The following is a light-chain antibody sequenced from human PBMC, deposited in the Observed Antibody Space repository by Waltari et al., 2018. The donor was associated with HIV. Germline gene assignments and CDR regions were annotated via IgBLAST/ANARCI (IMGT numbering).Light chain of an antibody. CDR3: QQCSDWPLS. V-gene: IGKV3-11*01. Sequence: IVLIQSPAILSLSPGERATLSCRASQSVTNYLAWYQQNPGQAPRLLIYDASIRATGIPDRFSGSGSGTDFNLTISSLGPEDFAVYYCQQCSDWPLSFGGGSRVEIK. CDR2: DAS. CDR1: QSVTNY. J-gene: IGKJ4*01.